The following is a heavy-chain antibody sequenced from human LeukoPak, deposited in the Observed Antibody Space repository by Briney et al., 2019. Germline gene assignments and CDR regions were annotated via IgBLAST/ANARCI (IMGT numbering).Heavy chain of an antibody. CDR3: ARDPRITRGGYYYYYYYMDV. J-gene: IGHJ6*03. Sequence: PSETLSLTCTVSGGSISSSSYYWGWIRQPPGKGLEWIGSIYYSGSTYYNPSLKSRVTISVDTSKNQFSLKLSSVTAADTAVYYCARDPRITRGGYYYYYYYMDVWGKGTTVTVSS. CDR2: IYYSGST. D-gene: IGHD3-10*01. V-gene: IGHV4-39*07. CDR1: GGSISSSSYY.